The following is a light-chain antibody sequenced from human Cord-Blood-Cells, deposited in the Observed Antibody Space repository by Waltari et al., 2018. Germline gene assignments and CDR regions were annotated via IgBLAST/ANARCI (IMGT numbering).Light chain of an antibody. CDR2: DVS. J-gene: IGLJ2*01. V-gene: IGLV2-11*01. Sequence: QSALTQPRSVSGSPGQSVTIYCTGTSSDVGGHNYVSWYQQHPGQAPKLMIYDVSQRPSGVPDRFSGSKSGNTASLTISGLQAEDEADYYCCSYAGSSDVVFGGGTKLTVL. CDR3: CSYAGSSDVV. CDR1: SSDVGGHNY.